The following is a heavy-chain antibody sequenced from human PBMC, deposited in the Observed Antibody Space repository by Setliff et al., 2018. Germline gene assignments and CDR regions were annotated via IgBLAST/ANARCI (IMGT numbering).Heavy chain of an antibody. J-gene: IGHJ6*03. CDR3: ARHKSNGSGSYPSLYMDV. V-gene: IGHV4-39*01. Sequence: PSETLSLTCTVSDDSINGYYWGLIRQPPGKGLEWVATIYYSGSTYSNPSLKSRLIISVDAPDNQFSVKLSSVTAADTAVYYCARHKSNGSGSYPSLYMDVWGKGIMVTVSS. D-gene: IGHD3-10*01. CDR2: IYYSGST. CDR1: DDSINGYY.